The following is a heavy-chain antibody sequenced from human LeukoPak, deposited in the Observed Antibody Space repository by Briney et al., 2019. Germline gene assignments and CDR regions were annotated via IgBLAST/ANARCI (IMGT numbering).Heavy chain of an antibody. V-gene: IGHV3-21*06. CDR3: AKDFAAAGAGPFDN. D-gene: IGHD6-13*01. CDR2: ISSSSSYI. J-gene: IGHJ4*02. CDR1: GFTFSSFG. Sequence: GGSLRLSCAVSGFTFSSFGMNWVRQAPGKGLEGVASISSSSSYISYVDSVRGRFTISRDNAKNLLYLEMTNLRAEDTAVYYCAKDFAAAGAGPFDNWGQGTLVTVSS.